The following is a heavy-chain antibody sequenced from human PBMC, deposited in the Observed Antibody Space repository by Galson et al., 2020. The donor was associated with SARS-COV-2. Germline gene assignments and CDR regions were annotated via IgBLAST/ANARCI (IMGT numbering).Heavy chain of an antibody. V-gene: IGHV4-34*01. CDR1: GGSFSGYY. D-gene: IGHD3-16*01. CDR2: INHSGST. CDR3: ARGGGYSTQPSDFDY. J-gene: IGHJ4*02. Sequence: SETLSLTCAVYGGSFSGYYWSWIRQPPGKGLEWIGEINHSGSTNYNPSLKSRVTISVDTSKNQFSLKLSSVTAADTAVYYCARGGGYSTQPSDFDYWGQGTLVTVSS.